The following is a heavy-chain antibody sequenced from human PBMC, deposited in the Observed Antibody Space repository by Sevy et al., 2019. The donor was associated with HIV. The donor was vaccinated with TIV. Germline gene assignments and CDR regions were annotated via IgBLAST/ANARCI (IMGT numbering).Heavy chain of an antibody. CDR2: IYSSGTT. J-gene: IGHJ5*02. CDR1: GFDVSNNY. V-gene: IGHV3-53*01. Sequence: GGSLRLSCAGSGFDVSNNYMSWVRQAPGKGLEWVSIIYSSGTTYYADSVKGRFTISRDKLKNTVYLQMSSLRADDTTFYHCARDYSRRPGWFDPWGQGTLVTVSS. D-gene: IGHD6-13*01. CDR3: ARDYSRRPGWFDP.